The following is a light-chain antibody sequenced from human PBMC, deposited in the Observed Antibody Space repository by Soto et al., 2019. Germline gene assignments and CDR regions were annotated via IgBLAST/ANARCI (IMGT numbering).Light chain of an antibody. CDR2: DTS. CDR1: QTLSNSF. CDR3: QQRHMWPIT. Sequence: EIVFAQDPGTLSLSPGERATLSCRASQTLSNSFIAWYQQKPGQAPRLLIYDTSSRATGVPDRYSASGSGTDFTLTISSLEPEDSAVYYCQQRHMWPITFGQGTRLEI. V-gene: IGKV3D-20*02. J-gene: IGKJ5*01.